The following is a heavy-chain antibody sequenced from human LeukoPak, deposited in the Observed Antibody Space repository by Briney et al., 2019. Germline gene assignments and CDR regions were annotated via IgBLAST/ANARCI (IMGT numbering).Heavy chain of an antibody. CDR3: AKCYYGSGSYRSYYYGMDV. CDR1: GFTFSSYP. CDR2: ISSDGSSK. D-gene: IGHD3-10*01. Sequence: PGRSLRLSCAASGFTFSSYPMHWVRQAPGKGLEWVTIISSDGSSKYYADYVKGRFTISRDNSKNTLYLQMNSLRAEDTAVYYCAKCYYGSGSYRSYYYGMDVWGQGTTVTVSS. V-gene: IGHV3-30-3*02. J-gene: IGHJ6*02.